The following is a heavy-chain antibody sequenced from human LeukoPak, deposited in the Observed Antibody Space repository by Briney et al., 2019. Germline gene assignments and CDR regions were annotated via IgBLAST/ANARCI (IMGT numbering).Heavy chain of an antibody. CDR3: ARGIAVAGTSWFDP. CDR2: ISYDGSNK. J-gene: IGHJ5*02. Sequence: GGSLRLSCAASGFTFSSYAMHWVRQAPGKGLEWVAVISYDGSNKYYADSVKGRFTISRDNSRNTLYLQMNSLRAEDTAVYYCARGIAVAGTSWFDPWGQGTLVTVSS. D-gene: IGHD6-19*01. CDR1: GFTFSSYA. V-gene: IGHV3-30-3*01.